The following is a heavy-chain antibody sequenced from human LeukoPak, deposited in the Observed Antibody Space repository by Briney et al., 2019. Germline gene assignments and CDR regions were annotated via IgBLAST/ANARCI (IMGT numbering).Heavy chain of an antibody. J-gene: IGHJ4*02. CDR2: INPSGGST. D-gene: IGHD6-6*01. Sequence: GASVKVSCKASGYTFTSYYMHWVRQAPGQGLEWMGIINPSGGSTSYAQKFQGSVTMTRDTSTSTVYMELSSLRSEDTAVCYCARVPAPGKYSSSSRPDYWGQGTLVTVSS. CDR3: ARVPAPGKYSSSSRPDY. CDR1: GYTFTSYY. V-gene: IGHV1-46*01.